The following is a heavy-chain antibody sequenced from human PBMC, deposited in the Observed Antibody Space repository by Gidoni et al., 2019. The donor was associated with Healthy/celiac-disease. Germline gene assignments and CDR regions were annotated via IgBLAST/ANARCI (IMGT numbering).Heavy chain of an antibody. J-gene: IGHJ4*02. Sequence: EVQLVEFGGGLVKPGGSLRPSCPASGCTFSSYSMNWVRQAPGKGLEWVSSISSSSSYIYYADSVKGRFTISRDNAKNSLYLQMNSLRAEDTAVYYCARGDGPGVEDYWGQGTLVTVSS. CDR1: GCTFSSYS. CDR3: ARGDGPGVEDY. CDR2: ISSSSSYI. D-gene: IGHD3-10*01. V-gene: IGHV3-21*01.